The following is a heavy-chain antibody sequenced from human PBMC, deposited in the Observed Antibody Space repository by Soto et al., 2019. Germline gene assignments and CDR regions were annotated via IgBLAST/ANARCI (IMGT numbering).Heavy chain of an antibody. V-gene: IGHV4-4*07. D-gene: IGHD2-21*01. CDR2: IHISGST. J-gene: IGHJ3*02. CDR1: GGSISSDY. Sequence: LSLTCTVSGGSISSDYWTWIRQPAGKGLEWIGRIHISGSTNYNPSLKSRVTMSIDTSKNQFSLRLTSVTAADTAVYYCAREDVATRLTHAFDIWGQGTMVTVSS. CDR3: AREDVATRLTHAFDI.